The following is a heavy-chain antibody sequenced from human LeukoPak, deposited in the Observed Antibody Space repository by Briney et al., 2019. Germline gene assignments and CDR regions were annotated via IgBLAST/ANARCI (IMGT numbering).Heavy chain of an antibody. Sequence: SETLSLTCTVSGGSISTYYWSWIRQPPGKGLEWIGYIYYSGSTNYNPSLKSRVTISVDTSKNQFSLKLSSVTAADTAVYYCARQYYYYGMDVWGQGTTVTVSS. CDR3: ARQYYYYGMDV. CDR1: GGSISTYY. J-gene: IGHJ6*02. V-gene: IGHV4-59*08. CDR2: IYYSGST.